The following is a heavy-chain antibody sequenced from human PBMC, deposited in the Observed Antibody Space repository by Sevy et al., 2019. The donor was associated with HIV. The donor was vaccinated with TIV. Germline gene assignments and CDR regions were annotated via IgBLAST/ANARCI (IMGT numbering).Heavy chain of an antibody. D-gene: IGHD6-13*01. J-gene: IGHJ4*02. CDR2: TRNKADGYTT. V-gene: IGHV3-72*01. Sequence: GGSLRLSCVASGFTFSDHYMEWVRQAPGKGLEWVGRTRNKADGYTTEYAASVKGRFTISKDESKNSLYVQMNSLKAEDTAVYYCATHSGIAAAGRVFDYWGQGTLVTVSS. CDR1: GFTFSDHY. CDR3: ATHSGIAAAGRVFDY.